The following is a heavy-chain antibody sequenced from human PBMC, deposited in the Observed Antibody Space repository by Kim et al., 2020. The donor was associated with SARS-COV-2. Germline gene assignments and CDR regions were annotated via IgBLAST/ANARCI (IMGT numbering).Heavy chain of an antibody. Sequence: GESLKISCKGSGYSFTSYWSGWVRQMPGKGLEWMGIIYPGDSDTRYSPSFQGQVTISADKSISTAYLQWSSLKASYTAMYYCARHETNYYYGMDVWGQGTTVTVSS. J-gene: IGHJ6*02. CDR2: IYPGDSDT. CDR3: ARHETNYYYGMDV. V-gene: IGHV5-51*01. CDR1: GYSFTSYW.